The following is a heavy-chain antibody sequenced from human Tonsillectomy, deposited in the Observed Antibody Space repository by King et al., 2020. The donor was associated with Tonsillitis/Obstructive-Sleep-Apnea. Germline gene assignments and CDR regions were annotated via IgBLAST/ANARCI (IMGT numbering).Heavy chain of an antibody. V-gene: IGHV1-69*01. CDR2: IIPIFGTA. Sequence: QLEQSGAEVKKPGSSVKVSCKASGGTFSSYAISWVRQAPGQGLEWMGGIIPIFGTANYAQKFQGRVTITADESTSTAYMELSSLRSEDTAVYYCARDNSSSWHITNWYFDLWGRGTLVTVSS. CDR3: ARDNSSSWHITNWYFDL. J-gene: IGHJ2*01. D-gene: IGHD6-13*01. CDR1: GGTFSSYA.